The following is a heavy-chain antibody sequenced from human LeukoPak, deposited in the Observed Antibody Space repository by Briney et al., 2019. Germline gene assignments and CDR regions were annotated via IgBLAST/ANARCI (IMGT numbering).Heavy chain of an antibody. Sequence: SETLSLTCTVSGGSISSYYWSWIRQPPGKGLEWIGYIYYSGSTNYNPSLKSRVTISVDTSKNQFSLKLSSVTAADTAVYYCARDRGYSSSYFDYWGQGTRVTVSS. CDR2: IYYSGST. J-gene: IGHJ4*02. CDR1: GGSISSYY. V-gene: IGHV4-59*12. D-gene: IGHD6-13*01. CDR3: ARDRGYSSSYFDY.